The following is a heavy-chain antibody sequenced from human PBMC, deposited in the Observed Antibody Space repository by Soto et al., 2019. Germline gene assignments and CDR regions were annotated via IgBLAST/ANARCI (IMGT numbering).Heavy chain of an antibody. J-gene: IGHJ6*02. CDR2: ISGSSNSM. CDR3: ARDWTYCSGGTCYYGMDV. D-gene: IGHD2-15*01. V-gene: IGHV3-48*02. Sequence: LRLSCAASGFSFSAYRMNWVRQAPGKGLEWVSYISGSSNSMYYGDSVKGRFTISRDNAQNALFLQMNSLTDEDTAVYYCARDWTYCSGGTCYYGMDVWGQGTTVTVSS. CDR1: GFSFSAYR.